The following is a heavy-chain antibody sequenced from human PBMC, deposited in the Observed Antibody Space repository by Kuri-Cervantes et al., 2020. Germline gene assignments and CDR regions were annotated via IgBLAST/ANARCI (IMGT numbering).Heavy chain of an antibody. CDR1: GFSLSTSDMC. V-gene: IGHV2-5*08. CDR2: IYWDDDK. CDR3: AHIGPHDDNPSFDY. D-gene: IGHD1-14*01. Sequence: SGPTLVKPTQTLTLTYSFSGFSLSTSDMCVSWVRQPPGKALECLALIYWDDDKRYGPSLKSRLTITKDTSKNQVVLSMTNIDPVDTATYYCAHIGPHDDNPSFDYWGQGILVTVSS. J-gene: IGHJ4*02.